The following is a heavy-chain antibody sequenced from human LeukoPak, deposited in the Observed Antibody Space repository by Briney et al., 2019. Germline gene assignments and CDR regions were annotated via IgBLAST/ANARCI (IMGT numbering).Heavy chain of an antibody. J-gene: IGHJ6*03. Sequence: GRSLRLSCAASGFMLSNYGMHWVRQAPGKGLEWVALTWYDGSNKYYAESVKGRFTISRDNSKNTLYLQMNTLRAEDTAVYYCARYNGDSSNYYYYYMDVWGKGTTVTVSS. CDR2: TWYDGSNK. CDR3: ARYNGDSSNYYYYYMDV. D-gene: IGHD2-8*01. CDR1: GFMLSNYG. V-gene: IGHV3-33*01.